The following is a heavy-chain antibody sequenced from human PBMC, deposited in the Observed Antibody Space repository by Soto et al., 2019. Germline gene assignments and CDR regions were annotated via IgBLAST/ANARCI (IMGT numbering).Heavy chain of an antibody. CDR2: ISSSSSTI. D-gene: IGHD2-15*01. CDR3: ARDQGYVSDS. J-gene: IGHJ4*02. CDR1: GFTFSSYS. V-gene: IGHV3-48*01. Sequence: EVQLVESGGGLVQPGGSLRLSCAASGFTFSSYSMNWVRQAPGKGLEWVSYISSSSSTIYYADSVKGRFTISRDNAKNSRYLQMNSLRAEDTAVYFCARDQGYVSDSWGQGTLVTVSS.